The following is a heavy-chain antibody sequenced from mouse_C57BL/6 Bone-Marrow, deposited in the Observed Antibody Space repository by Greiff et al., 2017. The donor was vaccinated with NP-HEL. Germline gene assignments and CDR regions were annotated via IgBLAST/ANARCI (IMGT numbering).Heavy chain of an antibody. J-gene: IGHJ3*01. Sequence: EVKLVESGGGLVQSGRSLRLSCATSGFTFSNFYMEWVRQAPGKGLEWIAASRNKANDYTTEYSASVKGRFIVSRDTSQSILYLQMNALRAEDTAIYYCARDAPYVRFAYWGQGTLVTVSA. V-gene: IGHV7-1*01. CDR3: ARDAPYVRFAY. CDR2: SRNKANDYTT. CDR1: GFTFSNFY. D-gene: IGHD2-14*01.